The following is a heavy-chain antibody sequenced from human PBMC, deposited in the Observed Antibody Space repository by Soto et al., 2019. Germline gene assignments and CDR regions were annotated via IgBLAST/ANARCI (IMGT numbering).Heavy chain of an antibody. Sequence: SVKVSCKASGGTFSSYAISWVRQAPGQGLEWMGGIIPIFGTANYAQKFQGGVTITADESTSTAYMELSSLRSEDTAVYYCAGEGCSSTSRLCGMDVWGQGTTVTVSS. CDR2: IIPIFGTA. J-gene: IGHJ6*02. CDR1: GGTFSSYA. V-gene: IGHV1-69*13. D-gene: IGHD2-2*01. CDR3: AGEGCSSTSRLCGMDV.